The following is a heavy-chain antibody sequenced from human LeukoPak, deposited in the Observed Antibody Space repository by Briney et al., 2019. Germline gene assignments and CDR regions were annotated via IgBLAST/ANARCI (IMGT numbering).Heavy chain of an antibody. Sequence: GGSLRLSCAASGFTFSSYGTHWVRQAPGKGLEWVAVISYDGSNKYYADSVKGRFTISRDNSKNTLYLQMNSLRAEDTAVYYCARDYYGSGSYYPDYWGQGTLVTVSS. CDR1: GFTFSSYG. D-gene: IGHD3-10*01. CDR3: ARDYYGSGSYYPDY. CDR2: ISYDGSNK. V-gene: IGHV3-30*03. J-gene: IGHJ4*02.